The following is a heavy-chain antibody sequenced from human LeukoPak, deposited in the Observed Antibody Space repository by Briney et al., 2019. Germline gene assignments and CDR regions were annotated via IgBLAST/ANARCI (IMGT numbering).Heavy chain of an antibody. Sequence: SETLSLTCAVYGGSFSGYYWSWIRQPPGKGLEWIGEINHSGSTNYNPSLKSRVTISVDTSKNQFSLKLSSVTAADTAVYYCASXXXSSXYPHYYYGMDVWGQGTTVTVSS. CDR1: GGSFSGYY. D-gene: IGHD6-13*01. V-gene: IGHV4-34*01. CDR2: INHSGST. J-gene: IGHJ6*02. CDR3: ASXXXSSXYPHYYYGMDV.